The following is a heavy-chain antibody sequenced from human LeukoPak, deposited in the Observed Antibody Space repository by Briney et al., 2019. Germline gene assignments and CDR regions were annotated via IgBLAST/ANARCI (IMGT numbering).Heavy chain of an antibody. CDR1: GFTFSTYW. Sequence: GGSLRLSCAASGFTFSTYWMSWVRQAPGNGLYWVANINRDGSEEYYGDSVKGRFTISRDNAENSLFLQMNSLGVDDTAVYYCAKWGPHCTCSYCSALENWGQGALVTVSS. V-gene: IGHV3-7*01. J-gene: IGHJ4*02. CDR2: INRDGSEE. CDR3: AKWGPHCTCSYCSALEN. D-gene: IGHD2-15*01.